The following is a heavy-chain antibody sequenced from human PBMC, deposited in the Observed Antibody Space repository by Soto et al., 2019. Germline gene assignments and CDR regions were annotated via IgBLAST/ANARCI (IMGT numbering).Heavy chain of an antibody. D-gene: IGHD6-19*01. J-gene: IGHJ3*02. V-gene: IGHV1-69*12. Sequence: QVQLVQSGAEVKKPGSSVKVSCKASGGTFSSYAISWVRQAPGQGLEWMGGIIPIFGTANYAQKFQGRVTIPADASQSTAYMELSSQRSEDTAVYYCATPSGDSSGWYRAFDIWGQGTMVTVSS. CDR1: GGTFSSYA. CDR2: IIPIFGTA. CDR3: ATPSGDSSGWYRAFDI.